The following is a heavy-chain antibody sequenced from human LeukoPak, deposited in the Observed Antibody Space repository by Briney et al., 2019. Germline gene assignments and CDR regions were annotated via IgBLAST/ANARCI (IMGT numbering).Heavy chain of an antibody. Sequence: YRFTXXXTGWXRQXPGKGLEWMGIIYPGDSYTSYSPSFQGQVTISADKSISTAYLQWSSLKASDTAMYYCARRVAALDFWGHGTLVTVSS. D-gene: IGHD2-15*01. CDR3: ARRVAALDF. CDR1: YRFTXXX. V-gene: IGHV5-51*02. J-gene: IGHJ4*01. CDR2: IYPGDSYT.